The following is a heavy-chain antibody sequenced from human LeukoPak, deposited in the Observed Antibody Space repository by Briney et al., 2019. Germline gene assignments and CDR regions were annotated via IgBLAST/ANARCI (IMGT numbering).Heavy chain of an antibody. J-gene: IGHJ4*02. CDR1: GGSISHYY. CDR3: ASGSWSSYYFHY. Sequence: SETLSLTCTVSGGSISHYYRTWIRQPPGKGLEWIGFMYYSGSTNYNPSLKSRVTISVDTSKNQFSLKLRSVTAADTAVYYCASGSWSSYYFHYWGQGTLVTVSS. V-gene: IGHV4-59*01. D-gene: IGHD6-6*01. CDR2: MYYSGST.